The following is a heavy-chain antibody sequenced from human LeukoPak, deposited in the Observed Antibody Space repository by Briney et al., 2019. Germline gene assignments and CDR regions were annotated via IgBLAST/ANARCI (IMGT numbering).Heavy chain of an antibody. CDR2: ISGSGGGT. CDR1: GFTFSSYA. Sequence: GGSLRHSCAASGFTFSSYAMSWVRQAPGKGLEWVSGISGSGGGTYYADSVKGRFTISRDNSKSTLYLQMNSLRAEDTAVYYCAKDARATFLQYYFDYWGQGTLVTVSS. V-gene: IGHV3-23*01. J-gene: IGHJ4*02. D-gene: IGHD4-11*01. CDR3: AKDARATFLQYYFDY.